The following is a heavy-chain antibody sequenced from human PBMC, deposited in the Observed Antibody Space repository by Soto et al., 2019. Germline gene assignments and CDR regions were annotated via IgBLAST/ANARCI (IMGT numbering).Heavy chain of an antibody. D-gene: IGHD5-12*01. J-gene: IGHJ4*02. Sequence: PSETLSLTCAFYGWSFSGYYWTWIRQPPGTGLEWIGEINHSGSTNYNPSLKSRVTISVDTSKNQFSLKLSSVTAADTAVYYCARDEGWLQPFDYWGQGTLVTVSS. V-gene: IGHV4-34*01. CDR1: GWSFSGYY. CDR3: ARDEGWLQPFDY. CDR2: INHSGST.